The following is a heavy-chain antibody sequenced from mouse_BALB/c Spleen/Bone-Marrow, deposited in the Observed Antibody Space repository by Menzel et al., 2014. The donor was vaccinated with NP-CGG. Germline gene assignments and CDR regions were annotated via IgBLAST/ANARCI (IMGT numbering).Heavy chain of an antibody. CDR1: GFTFSSYA. CDR3: ARARFYYGKLVDY. V-gene: IGHV5-6-5*01. D-gene: IGHD1-1*01. Sequence: EVKLMESGGGLVKPGGSLKLSCAASGFTFSSYAMSWVRQTPEKRLEWVASISSGGSTYHPDSVKGRFTISRDNARNILYLQMSSLRSEDTAMYYCARARFYYGKLVDYWGQGTSVTVSS. J-gene: IGHJ4*01. CDR2: ISSGGST.